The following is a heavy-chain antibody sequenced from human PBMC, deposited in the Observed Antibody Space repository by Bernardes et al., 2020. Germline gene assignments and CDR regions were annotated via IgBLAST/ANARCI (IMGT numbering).Heavy chain of an antibody. J-gene: IGHJ6*02. CDR3: ARVGQDDPDYYYYGMDV. D-gene: IGHD1-26*01. V-gene: IGHV4-59*01. Sequence: SETLSLTCTVSGGSISSYYWSWIRQPPGKGLEWIGYIYYSGSTNYNPSLKSRVTISVDTSKNQFSLKLSSVTAADTAVYYCARVGQDDPDYYYYGMDVWGQGTTVTVSS. CDR1: GGSISSYY. CDR2: IYYSGST.